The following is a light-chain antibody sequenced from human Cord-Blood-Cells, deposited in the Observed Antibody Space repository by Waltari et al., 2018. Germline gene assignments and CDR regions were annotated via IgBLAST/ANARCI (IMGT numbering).Light chain of an antibody. Sequence: QSALTQPASVSGSPGQSITISCTGTSSDVGGYNYVSWYQQHPGKAPKLMIYDVSKRPSGVSYRFSGSKCGTTASLTISGLQAEDEADYYCSSYTSSSTLVFGGGTKLTVL. CDR2: DVS. CDR1: SSDVGGYNY. J-gene: IGLJ3*02. CDR3: SSYTSSSTLV. V-gene: IGLV2-14*01.